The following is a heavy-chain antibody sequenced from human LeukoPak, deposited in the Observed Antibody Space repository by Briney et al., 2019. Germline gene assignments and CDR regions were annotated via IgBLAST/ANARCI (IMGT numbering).Heavy chain of an antibody. Sequence: SETLSLTCTASGGSISSYCRSWIRQPAGKGLEWIGRIYTSGSIKYNPSLKSRVSMSVDTSKNQCSLKLSSVTAADTAVYYCARDSGTTGEVKFDPWGQGTLVTVSS. CDR1: GGSISSYC. CDR2: IYTSGSI. D-gene: IGHD3-10*01. J-gene: IGHJ5*02. V-gene: IGHV4-4*07. CDR3: ARDSGTTGEVKFDP.